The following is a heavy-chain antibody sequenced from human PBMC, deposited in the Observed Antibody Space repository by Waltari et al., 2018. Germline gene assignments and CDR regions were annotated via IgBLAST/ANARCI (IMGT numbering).Heavy chain of an antibody. CDR2: ISYSGST. Sequence: QVQLQESGPGLVKPSETLSLTCTVSGGSISTYYWSLIRQPPGKGLEWIGYISYSGSTNYNPSRKSRVTISVETSKKQFSLQLISVTAADTAVYYGARGRRPIYYDYDMDVWGKGTTVTVSS. J-gene: IGHJ6*03. CDR3: ARGRRPIYYDYDMDV. CDR1: GGSISTYY. V-gene: IGHV4-59*01.